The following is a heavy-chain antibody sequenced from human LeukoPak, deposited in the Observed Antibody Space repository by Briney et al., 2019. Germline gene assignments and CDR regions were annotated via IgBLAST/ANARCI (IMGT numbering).Heavy chain of an antibody. D-gene: IGHD3-16*01. CDR1: VFTFCSYS. CDR2: ISSSSGYI. J-gene: IGHJ4*02. Sequence: GGSLRLSCADSVFTFCSYSMNWVPEAPGRGRECVSSISSSSGYIYYTDSVKGRFTISRDNAKNSLYLQMNSLRAEDTAVYYWARGTPLGLWAGWNYFDYWGQGTLVTVSS. V-gene: IGHV3-21*01. CDR3: ARGTPLGLWAGWNYFDY.